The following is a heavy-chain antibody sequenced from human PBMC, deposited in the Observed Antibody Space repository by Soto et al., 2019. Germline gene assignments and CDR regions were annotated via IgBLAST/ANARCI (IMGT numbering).Heavy chain of an antibody. J-gene: IGHJ4*02. CDR1: GYTFTSYY. CDR2: INPSGGST. CDR3: ARGTGTGTPDY. V-gene: IGHV1-46*01. Sequence: ASVKVSCKASGYTFTSYYMHWVRQAPGQGLEWMGIINPSGGSTSYAQKFQGRVTMTRDTSTSTGYMELSSLGSEDTAVDDGARGTGTGTPDYWGKGSLVTVAS. D-gene: IGHD1-1*01.